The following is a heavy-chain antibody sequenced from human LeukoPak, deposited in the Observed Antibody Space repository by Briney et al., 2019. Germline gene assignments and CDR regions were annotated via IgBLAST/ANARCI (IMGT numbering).Heavy chain of an antibody. D-gene: IGHD6-19*01. CDR2: IYSGGDT. CDR3: ARDLGYSSGWYSVD. V-gene: IGHV3-53*01. CDR1: GFTFSDYY. J-gene: IGHJ4*02. Sequence: GGSLRLSCTDSGFTFSDYYMSWVRQAPGKGLEWVSLIYSGGDTYYGDSVKGRFTISRDNSKNTLYLQMNSLRAEDTAVYYCARDLGYSSGWYSVDWGQGTLVTVSS.